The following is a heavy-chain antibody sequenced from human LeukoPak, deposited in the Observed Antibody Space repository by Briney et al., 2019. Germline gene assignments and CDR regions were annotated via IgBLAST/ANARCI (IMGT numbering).Heavy chain of an antibody. Sequence: GGALELSCAASGFTFSSYSMNWVRPAPGKGLEWVSYISSSGSNIYYADSVKGRFTISRDNAKNSLYLQMNSLRAEDTAVYYCARWRYYYADYWGQGTLVTVSS. CDR2: ISSSGSNI. CDR1: GFTFSSYS. CDR3: ARWRYYYADY. J-gene: IGHJ4*02. V-gene: IGHV3-48*04. D-gene: IGHD3-10*01.